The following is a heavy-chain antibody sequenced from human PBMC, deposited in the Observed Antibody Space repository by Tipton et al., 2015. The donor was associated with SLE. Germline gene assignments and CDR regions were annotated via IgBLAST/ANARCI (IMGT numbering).Heavy chain of an antibody. CDR2: MFISGST. V-gene: IGHV4-61*02. J-gene: IGHJ5*02. CDR1: GGSISHGSYY. CDR3: ARDVGPYTSSWWNNWFDP. Sequence: TLSLTCTVSGGSISHGSYYWSWIRQPAGKGLEYIGRMFISGSTNYNPSLKSRVTMSIDTSKNQFSLRLSSVTAADTAVYYCARDVGPYTSSWWNNWFDPWGQGTLVTVSS. D-gene: IGHD6-13*01.